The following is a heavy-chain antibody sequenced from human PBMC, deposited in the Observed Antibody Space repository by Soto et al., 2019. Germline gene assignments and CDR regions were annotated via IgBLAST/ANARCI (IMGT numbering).Heavy chain of an antibody. D-gene: IGHD3-22*01. CDR3: AKAIENDSSRYYKAYNYSGMDV. CDR1: GLSLSSYG. CDR2: ISYDGGKK. Sequence: QVQLVESGGGVVQPGRSLRLSCAASGLSLSSYGMHWVRQAPGKGLEWVAVISYDGGKKYYAESVKGRFIVSRDNSKNTLYVQMSNLRPEETSVYLCAKAIENDSSRYYKAYNYSGMDVWGQGPTVTVSS. V-gene: IGHV3-30*18. J-gene: IGHJ6*02.